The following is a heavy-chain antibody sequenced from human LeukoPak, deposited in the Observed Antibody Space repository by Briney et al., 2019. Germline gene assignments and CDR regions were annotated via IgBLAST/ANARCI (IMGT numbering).Heavy chain of an antibody. J-gene: IGHJ6*03. V-gene: IGHV4-34*01. CDR2: INHSGST. CDR1: GRPLSGYY. CDR3: ARGRIAVAGSRLNYMDV. D-gene: IGHD6-19*01. Sequence: SETLSLTCAVYGRPLSGYYWSWIRQPPGKVLEWIGEINHSGSTNYNPSLKSRVTISVDTSKNQFSLKLSSVTAADTAVYYCARGRIAVAGSRLNYMDVWGKGTTVTVSS.